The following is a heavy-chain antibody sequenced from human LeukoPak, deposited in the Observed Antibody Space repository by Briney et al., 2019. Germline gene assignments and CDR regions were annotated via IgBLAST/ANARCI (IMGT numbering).Heavy chain of an antibody. D-gene: IGHD2-2*01. CDR2: IYYSGST. J-gene: IGHJ6*03. Sequence: SQTLSLTCTVSGGSISSGGYYWSWIRQPPGKGLEWIGYIYYSGSTYYNPSLKSRVTISVDTSKNQFSLKVSSVTAADTAVYYCARVSCSSTSCFDYYYMDVWGKGTTVTVSS. V-gene: IGHV4-30-4*08. CDR3: ARVSCSSTSCFDYYYMDV. CDR1: GGSISSGGYY.